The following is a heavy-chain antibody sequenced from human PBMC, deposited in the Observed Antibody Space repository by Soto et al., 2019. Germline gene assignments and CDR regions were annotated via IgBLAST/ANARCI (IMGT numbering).Heavy chain of an antibody. CDR2: IYYSGST. D-gene: IGHD6-19*01. V-gene: IGHV4-39*01. CDR1: GGSISSSSYY. Sequence: QLQLQESGPGLVKPSETLSLTCTVSGGSISSSSYYWGWIRQPPGKGLEWIGSIYYSGSTYYNPSLKSRVTISVDTSKNQFCLKLSSVTAADTAVYYCARPHSSGWSLDAFDIWGQGTMVTGSS. CDR3: ARPHSSGWSLDAFDI. J-gene: IGHJ3*02.